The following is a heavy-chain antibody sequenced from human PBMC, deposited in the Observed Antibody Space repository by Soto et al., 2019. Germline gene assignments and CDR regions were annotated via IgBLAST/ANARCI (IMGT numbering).Heavy chain of an antibody. D-gene: IGHD3-22*01. CDR3: ARPKGYDSSGYYWFDP. V-gene: IGHV5-51*01. CDR2: IYPGDSDT. J-gene: IGHJ5*02. CDR1: GYSFTSYW. Sequence: GESLKISCKGSGYSFTSYWIGWVRQMPGKGLEWMGIIYPGDSDTRYSPSFQGQVTISADKSISTAYLRWSSLKASDTAMYYCARPKGYDSSGYYWFDPWGQGTLVTVSS.